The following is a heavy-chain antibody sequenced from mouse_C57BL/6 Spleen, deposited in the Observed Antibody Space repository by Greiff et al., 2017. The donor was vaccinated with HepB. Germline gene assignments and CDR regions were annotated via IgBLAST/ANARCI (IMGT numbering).Heavy chain of an antibody. CDR2: IDPSDSYT. CDR3: ARSPAYYSNYDWYFDV. D-gene: IGHD2-5*01. Sequence: VQLQQPGAELVMPGASVKLSCKASGYTFTSYWMHWVKQRPGQGLEWIGEIDPSDSYTNYNQKFKGKSTLTVDKSSSTAYMQLSSLTSEDSAVYCCARSPAYYSNYDWYFDVWGTGTTVTVSS. V-gene: IGHV1-69*01. CDR1: GYTFTSYW. J-gene: IGHJ1*03.